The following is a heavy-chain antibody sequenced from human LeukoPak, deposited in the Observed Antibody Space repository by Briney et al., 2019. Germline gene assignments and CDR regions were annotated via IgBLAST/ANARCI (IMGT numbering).Heavy chain of an antibody. CDR2: IYASAST. CDR3: ARVGGDYDILTGYRYNWFDP. D-gene: IGHD3-9*01. V-gene: IGHV4-61*02. J-gene: IGHJ5*02. Sequence: SETLSLTCTVSGGPISSGSYYWSWIRQPAGKGLEWIGRIYASASTNYNPSLKSQVTISVDTSKNQFSLKLSSVTAADTAVYYCARVGGDYDILTGYRYNWFDPWGQGTLVTVSS. CDR1: GGPISSGSYY.